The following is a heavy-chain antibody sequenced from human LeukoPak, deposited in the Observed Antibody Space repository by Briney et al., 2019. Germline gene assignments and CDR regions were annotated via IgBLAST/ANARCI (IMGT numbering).Heavy chain of an antibody. Sequence: PGGSLRLSCAASGFIFSSYGMNWVRQAPGKGLEWISHVSGSGSTIFYADSVKGRFTISRDHAEKSLFLQMSSLRVEDTAVYYCAREGGSGWNRGYFDYWGQGTLVTVSS. CDR1: GFIFSSYG. CDR3: AREGGSGWNRGYFDY. CDR2: VSGSGSTI. J-gene: IGHJ4*02. D-gene: IGHD6-19*01. V-gene: IGHV3-48*04.